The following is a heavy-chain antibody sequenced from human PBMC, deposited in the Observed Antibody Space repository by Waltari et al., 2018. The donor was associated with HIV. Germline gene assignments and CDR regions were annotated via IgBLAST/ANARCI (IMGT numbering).Heavy chain of an antibody. CDR2: ISAHNGNT. CDR3: ARTYYYDSPREFDY. V-gene: IGHV1-18*01. CDR1: GDTFTSYG. Sequence: QVHMVQAGAGVKKPEASVKDSSKVSGDTFTSYGISWVPKAPGQGLEWMGWISAHNGNTNYAQNLQGRVTMTTDTSTNTAYMELRSLRSDDTAVYYCARTYYYDSPREFDYWGQGTLVTVSS. D-gene: IGHD3-22*01. J-gene: IGHJ4*02.